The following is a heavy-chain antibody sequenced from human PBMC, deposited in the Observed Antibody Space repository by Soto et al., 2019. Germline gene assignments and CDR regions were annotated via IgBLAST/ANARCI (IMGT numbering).Heavy chain of an antibody. D-gene: IGHD6-19*01. V-gene: IGHV4-61*01. CDR1: GGSVSSGSYY. Sequence: QVQLQESGPGLVKPSETLSLTCTVSGGSVSSGSYYWSWIRQPPGKGLEWIGYIYYSGSTNYNPSLKSRVTISVDTSKNQFYLKLNSVTAADTAVYYCASYSSGWYDVSYWGQGTLVTVSS. CDR3: ASYSSGWYDVSY. J-gene: IGHJ4*02. CDR2: IYYSGST.